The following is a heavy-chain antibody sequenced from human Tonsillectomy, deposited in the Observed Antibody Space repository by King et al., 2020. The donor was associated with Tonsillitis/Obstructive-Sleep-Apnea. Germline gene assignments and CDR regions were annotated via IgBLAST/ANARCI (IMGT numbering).Heavy chain of an antibody. J-gene: IGHJ4*02. Sequence: QVQLVESGAEVKKPGASVKVSCKASGYTFTSYYMHWVRQAPGQGLEWMGIINPSGGSTSYAQKFQGRVTMTRDTSTSTVYMELSSLRSEDTAVYYCARDAYGGNSLELADYWGQGTLVTVSS. CDR3: ARDAYGGNSLELADY. CDR1: GYTFTSYY. CDR2: INPSGGST. D-gene: IGHD4-23*01. V-gene: IGHV1-46*01.